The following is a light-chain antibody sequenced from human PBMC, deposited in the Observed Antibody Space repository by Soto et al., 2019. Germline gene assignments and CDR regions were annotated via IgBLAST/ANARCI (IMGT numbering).Light chain of an antibody. V-gene: IGKV1-9*01. J-gene: IGKJ4*01. CDR2: SAS. Sequence: IHVTKTPSSMAASLGAGVTVAXRARQGISCYVAWDPQTPGKAPXLXXYSASTLQSGVQSTFSGSGSWAGFTLTISNLRPEDLATYYCRQLNRFPASFGGGTKG. CDR1: QGISCY. CDR3: RQLNRFPAS.